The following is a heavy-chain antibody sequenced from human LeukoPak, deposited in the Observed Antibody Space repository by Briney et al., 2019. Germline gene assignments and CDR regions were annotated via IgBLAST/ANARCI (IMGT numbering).Heavy chain of an antibody. CDR2: IRSKGNNYAT. Sequence: PGGSLRLSCAASGFDFSGSAMHWVRQASGKGLEWVGRIRSKGNNYATVSAASVKGRFTLSRDDSRNTAYLHMNSLKSEDTAVYYCATLKISATVYTEWYFDLWGRGALVTVSS. CDR3: ATLKISATVYTEWYFDL. CDR1: GFDFSGSA. J-gene: IGHJ2*01. D-gene: IGHD1-14*01. V-gene: IGHV3-73*01.